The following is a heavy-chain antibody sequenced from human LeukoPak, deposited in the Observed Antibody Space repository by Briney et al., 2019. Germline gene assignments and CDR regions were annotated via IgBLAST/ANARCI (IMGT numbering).Heavy chain of an antibody. Sequence: GGSLRLSCAASGLTFSSYWMSWVRQAPGKGLEWVANINQGGSANYYVDSVKGRFTISRDNAKSSPYLQMNSLRAEDTAVYYCARVSCGGGTCYTYFDSWGRGTPVTVSS. CDR3: ARVSCGGGTCYTYFDS. CDR1: GLTFSSYW. J-gene: IGHJ4*02. CDR2: INQGGSAN. V-gene: IGHV3-7*02. D-gene: IGHD2-15*01.